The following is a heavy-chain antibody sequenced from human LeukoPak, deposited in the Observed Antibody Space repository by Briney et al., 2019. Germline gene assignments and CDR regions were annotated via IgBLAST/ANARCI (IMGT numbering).Heavy chain of an antibody. J-gene: IGHJ4*02. CDR3: ARDRWDIVVVPGIIRNDY. D-gene: IGHD2-2*01. Sequence: PGGSLRLSCAASGFTFSSYSMNWVRQAPGKGLEWVSSISSSSSYIYYADSVKGRFTISRDNAKNSLYLQMNSLRAEDTAVYYCARDRWDIVVVPGIIRNDYWGQGTLVTVSS. CDR1: GFTFSSYS. CDR2: ISSSSSYI. V-gene: IGHV3-21*01.